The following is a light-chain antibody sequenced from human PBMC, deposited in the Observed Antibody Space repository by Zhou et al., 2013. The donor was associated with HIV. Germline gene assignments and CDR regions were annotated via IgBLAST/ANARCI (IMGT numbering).Light chain of an antibody. CDR1: QGITND. J-gene: IGKJ3*01. CDR2: ETS. V-gene: IGKV1-17*01. CDR3: QQYGSSPPFT. Sequence: DIQMTQSPSSLSASVGDRVTITCRASQGITNDLGWYQQKPGKAPKLLIYETSSLQSGVPSRFSGSGSGTEFTLTISRLEPEDFAVYYCQQYGSSPPFTFGPGTKVDIK.